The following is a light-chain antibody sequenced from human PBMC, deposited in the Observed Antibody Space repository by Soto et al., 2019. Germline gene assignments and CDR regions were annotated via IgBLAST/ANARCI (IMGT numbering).Light chain of an antibody. CDR1: SSNFGAGYD. Sequence: QPVLTQPPSVSGAPGQRITISCTGSSSNFGAGYDVHWYQQLPGTAPKLLIYANSNRPSGVPDRFSGSKSGTSASLAITGLQAEDEADYYCQSYDSSLSGSLVFGGGTKLTVL. J-gene: IGLJ2*01. V-gene: IGLV1-40*01. CDR2: ANS. CDR3: QSYDSSLSGSLV.